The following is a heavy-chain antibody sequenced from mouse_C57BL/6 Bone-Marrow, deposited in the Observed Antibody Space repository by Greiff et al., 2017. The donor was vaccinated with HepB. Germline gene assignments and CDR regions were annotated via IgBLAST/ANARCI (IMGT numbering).Heavy chain of an antibody. D-gene: IGHD2-1*01. CDR2: IDPSDSYT. Sequence: QVQLQQPGAELVKPGASVKLSCKASGYTFTSYWMQWVKQRPGQGLEWIGEIDPSDSYTNYNQKFKGKATLTVDTSSSTAYMQLSSLTSEDSAVYYCAEGNYWFAYWGQGTLVTVSA. V-gene: IGHV1-50*01. CDR1: GYTFTSYW. CDR3: AEGNYWFAY. J-gene: IGHJ3*01.